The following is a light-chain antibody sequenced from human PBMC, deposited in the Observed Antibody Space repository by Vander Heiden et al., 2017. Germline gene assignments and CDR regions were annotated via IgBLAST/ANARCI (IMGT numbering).Light chain of an antibody. J-gene: IGKJ3*01. CDR2: GAS. V-gene: IGKV3-20*01. CDR1: QSVSSDY. Sequence: PGERATLTCRASQSVSSDYLAWYQQKPGQAPRLLIYGASTRATGIPDRFSGSGSTTDFTLTISRLEPEDFAVYFCQQYDTSLLTFGPGTKVDL. CDR3: QQYDTSLLT.